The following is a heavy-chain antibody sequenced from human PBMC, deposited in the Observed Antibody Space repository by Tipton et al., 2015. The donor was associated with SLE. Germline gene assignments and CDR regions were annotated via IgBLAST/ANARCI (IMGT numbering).Heavy chain of an antibody. CDR2: IRYDGSNK. CDR3: ARPREMATITPFDY. Sequence: SLRLSCAASGFTFSSYGMHWVRQAPGKGLEWVAFIRYDGSNKYYADSVKGRFTISRDNSKNTLYLQMNSLRAEDTAVYYCARPREMATITPFDYWGQGTLVTVSS. D-gene: IGHD5-24*01. V-gene: IGHV3-30*02. CDR1: GFTFSSYG. J-gene: IGHJ4*02.